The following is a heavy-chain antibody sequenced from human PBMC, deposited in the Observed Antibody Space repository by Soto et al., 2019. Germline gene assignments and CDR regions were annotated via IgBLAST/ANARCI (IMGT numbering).Heavy chain of an antibody. V-gene: IGHV3-30*18. CDR3: AKGIVYADYPLADYFQH. CDR1: GFTFSSYG. D-gene: IGHD4-17*01. CDR2: ISYDGSNK. Sequence: QVQLVESGGGVVQPGRSLRLSCAASGFTFSSYGMHWVRQAPGKGLEWVAVISYDGSNKYYADSVKGRFTISRDNSKNTLYLQMNSLRAEDTAVYYCAKGIVYADYPLADYFQHWGQGTLVTVSS. J-gene: IGHJ1*01.